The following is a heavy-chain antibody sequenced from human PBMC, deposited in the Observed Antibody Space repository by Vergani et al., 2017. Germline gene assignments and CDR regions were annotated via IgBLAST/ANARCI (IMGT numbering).Heavy chain of an antibody. J-gene: IGHJ4*02. Sequence: QVQLVESGGGVVQRGGSLRLSCATSGFTFSNYDMQWIRQGPVKGLEFVAVIQFDGSTQYYADSVKGRFTLSRDFSKNTLYLQMNSLRTDDTATYYCAKHFRGWGIDYWGQGTQVIVSS. CDR1: GFTFSNYD. CDR2: IQFDGSTQ. V-gene: IGHV3-30*02. CDR3: AKHFRGWGIDY. D-gene: IGHD3-16*01.